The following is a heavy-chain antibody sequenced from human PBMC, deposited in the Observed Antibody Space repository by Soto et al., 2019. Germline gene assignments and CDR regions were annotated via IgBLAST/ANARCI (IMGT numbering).Heavy chain of an antibody. Sequence: PGGSLTLSCAASGFTFSSYEMNWVRQAPGKGLEWVSYISSSGRTTYYADSVKGRFTISRDNAKNSLSLQMNSMRADDTAVYYCPRDRDELVGIFPYYYGMDVWGHGTTVTVSS. CDR2: ISSSGRTT. J-gene: IGHJ6*02. D-gene: IGHD2-21*01. CDR3: PRDRDELVGIFPYYYGMDV. CDR1: GFTFSSYE. V-gene: IGHV3-48*03.